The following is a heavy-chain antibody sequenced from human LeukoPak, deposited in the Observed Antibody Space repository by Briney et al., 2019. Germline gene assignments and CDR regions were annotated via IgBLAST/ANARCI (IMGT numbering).Heavy chain of an antibody. J-gene: IGHJ4*02. CDR1: GGTFSSYA. CDR2: IIPIFGTA. D-gene: IGHD2-15*01. V-gene: IGHV1-69*06. CDR3: ARVNLGRYCSGGSCSYYFDY. Sequence: PVKVSCKASGGTFSSYAISWVRQAPGQGLEWMGGIIPIFGTANYAQKFQGRVTITADKSTSTAYMELSSLRSEDTAVYYCARVNLGRYCSGGSCSYYFDYWGQGTLVTVSS.